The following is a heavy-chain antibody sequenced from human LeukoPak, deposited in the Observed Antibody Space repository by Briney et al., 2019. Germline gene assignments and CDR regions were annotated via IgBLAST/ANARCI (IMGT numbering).Heavy chain of an antibody. D-gene: IGHD3-10*01. CDR1: GFTFSSFA. V-gene: IGHV3-30*12. J-gene: IGHJ3*02. CDR2: ITHDGSNK. CDR3: ARGQYRLVWFGDEISDGFDI. Sequence: SGGSLRLSCAVSGFTFSSFAMHWVRQAPGKGLEWVAEITHDGSNKYYTDSVKGRFTISRDKSQNTLYLEMNSLRVEDTAVYYCARGQYRLVWFGDEISDGFDIWGQGTMVTVSS.